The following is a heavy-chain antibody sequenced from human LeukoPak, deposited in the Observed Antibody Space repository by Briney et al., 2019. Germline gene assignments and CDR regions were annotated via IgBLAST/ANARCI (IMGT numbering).Heavy chain of an antibody. J-gene: IGHJ4*02. CDR2: IYTSGST. V-gene: IGHV4-38-2*02. Sequence: PSETLSLTCTVSGYSISSGYYWGWIRQPPGKGLEWIGSIYTSGSTNYNPSLKSRVTISVDTSKNQFSLKLSSVTAADTAVYYCARSRAGTVDYWGQGTLVTVSS. D-gene: IGHD6-19*01. CDR1: GYSISSGYY. CDR3: ARSRAGTVDY.